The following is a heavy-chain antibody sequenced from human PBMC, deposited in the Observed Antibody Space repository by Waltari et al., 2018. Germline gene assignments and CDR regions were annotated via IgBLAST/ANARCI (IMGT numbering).Heavy chain of an antibody. V-gene: IGHV3-7*01. CDR2: IKQDGSEE. J-gene: IGHJ4*02. Sequence: EVQLVESGGGLVQPGGSVRLSCAASGVCFGSFWVTWVGQGQGKGLEWVANIKQDGSEEYYVDSVKGRFTISKDNAKNSLYLQMNSLRAEDTAVYFCARERRGQSGWYYFDFWGQGSLVTVSS. D-gene: IGHD6-19*01. CDR1: GVCFGSFW. CDR3: ARERRGQSGWYYFDF.